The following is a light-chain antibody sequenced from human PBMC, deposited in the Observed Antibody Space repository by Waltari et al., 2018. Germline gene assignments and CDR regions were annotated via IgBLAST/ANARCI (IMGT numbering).Light chain of an antibody. Sequence: HSALTPPASVSGSPGQSITVSCPGTTSDIGANNYVSWFQKYPGKAPKLLIYEVTKRPSGISDRFSGSKSGNTASLTISGLQADDEADYYCSSYATVHTLAGVFGTGTTVTVL. CDR2: EVT. V-gene: IGLV2-14*01. CDR1: TSDIGANNY. CDR3: SSYATVHTLAGV. J-gene: IGLJ1*01.